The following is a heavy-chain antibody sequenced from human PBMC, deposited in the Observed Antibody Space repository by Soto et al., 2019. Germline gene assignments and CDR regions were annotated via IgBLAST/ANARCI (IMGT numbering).Heavy chain of an antibody. CDR2: IYWDDDK. V-gene: IGHV2-5*02. CDR1: GFSFSTSAVG. CDR3: AHVYWAASGTRYYFDY. Sequence: QITLKESGPTLVKPTQTLTLTCTFSGFSFSTSAVGVGWIRQPPGKALEWLALIYWDDDKRYSPSLKSRFTITKDTSRNQVVVTMTNMDPVDTATYYCAHVYWAASGTRYYFDYWGQGTLVTVSS. D-gene: IGHD6-13*01. J-gene: IGHJ4*02.